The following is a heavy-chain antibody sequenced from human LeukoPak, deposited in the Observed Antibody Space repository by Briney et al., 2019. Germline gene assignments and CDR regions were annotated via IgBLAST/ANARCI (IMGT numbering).Heavy chain of an antibody. CDR1: GFTFSSYV. J-gene: IGHJ4*02. CDR2: VSNDGRNE. D-gene: IGHD1-26*01. V-gene: IGHV3-33*01. CDR3: ARDSASTPLDY. Sequence: GGSLRLSCATSGFTFSSYVIHWVRQAPGKGMEWVAGVSNDGRNEYYADSVQGRFSISRDNSKNTVYLQVNSLRAEDTAVYYCARDSASTPLDYWGQGTLVTVSS.